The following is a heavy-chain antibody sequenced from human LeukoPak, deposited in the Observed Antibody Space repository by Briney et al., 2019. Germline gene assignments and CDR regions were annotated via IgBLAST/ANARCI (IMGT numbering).Heavy chain of an antibody. J-gene: IGHJ5*02. Sequence: SETLSLTCAVYGGSFSGYYWSWIRQPPGKGLEWIGEINHSGSTNYNPSLKSRVTISVDTSKNQFSLKLSSVTPADTAVYYRARGQVELPFFEVLPASNWFDPWGQGTLVTVSS. CDR3: ARGQVELPFFEVLPASNWFDP. D-gene: IGHD3-3*01. CDR1: GGSFSGYY. CDR2: INHSGST. V-gene: IGHV4-34*01.